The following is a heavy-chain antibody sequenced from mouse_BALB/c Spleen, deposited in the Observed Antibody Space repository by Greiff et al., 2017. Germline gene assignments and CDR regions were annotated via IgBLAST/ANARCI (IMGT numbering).Heavy chain of an antibody. Sequence: DVKLQESGAELVKPGASVKLSCTASGFNIKDTYMHWVKQRPEQGLEWIGRIDPANGNTKYDPKFQGKATITADTSSNTAYLQLSSLTSEDTAVYYCARLDYYGSSHWYFDVWGAGTTVTVSS. V-gene: IGHV14-3*02. CDR1: GFNIKDTY. CDR3: ARLDYYGSSHWYFDV. CDR2: IDPANGNT. D-gene: IGHD1-1*01. J-gene: IGHJ1*01.